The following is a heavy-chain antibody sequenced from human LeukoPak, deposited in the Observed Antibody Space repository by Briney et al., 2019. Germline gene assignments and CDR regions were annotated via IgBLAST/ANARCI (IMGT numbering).Heavy chain of an antibody. J-gene: IGHJ4*02. CDR3: ERHPPPNYYGSGSYYSN. V-gene: IGHV1-3*01. Sequence: ASVKVSCKASGYTFTSYAMHWVRQAPGQRLEWMGWINAGNGNTKYSQKFQGRVTITRDTSASTAYMELSTLRSADTAVSYCERHPPPNYYGSGSYYSNWGQGTPVTVS. D-gene: IGHD3-10*01. CDR2: INAGNGNT. CDR1: GYTFTSYA.